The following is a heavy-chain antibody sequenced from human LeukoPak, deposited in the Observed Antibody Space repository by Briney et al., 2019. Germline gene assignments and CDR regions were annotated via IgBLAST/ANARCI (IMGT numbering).Heavy chain of an antibody. CDR3: ARVASNIPAARVSFDY. Sequence: GGSLRLSCAASGFTFSSYSMNWVRQAPGKGLEWVSSISGSSSYIYYADSVKGRFTISRDNAKNSLYLQMNSLRAEDTAVYYCARVASNIPAARVSFDYWGQGTLVTVPS. V-gene: IGHV3-21*01. J-gene: IGHJ4*02. CDR1: GFTFSSYS. CDR2: ISGSSSYI. D-gene: IGHD2-2*01.